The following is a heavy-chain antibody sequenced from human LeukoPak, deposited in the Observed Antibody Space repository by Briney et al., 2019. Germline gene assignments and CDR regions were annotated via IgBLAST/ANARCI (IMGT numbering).Heavy chain of an antibody. CDR3: AREDRGYDYDF. J-gene: IGHJ4*02. Sequence: GGSLRLSRAASVLTLSSSVMSSVRPSAGTEVEGVSAISASGSRAYYANSVKGRFTDSRDNSKNTLYLQMNSLRAEDTAEYYCAREDRGYDYDFWGQGTLVTVSS. D-gene: IGHD5-12*01. V-gene: IGHV3-23*01. CDR2: ISASGSRA. CDR1: VLTLSSSV.